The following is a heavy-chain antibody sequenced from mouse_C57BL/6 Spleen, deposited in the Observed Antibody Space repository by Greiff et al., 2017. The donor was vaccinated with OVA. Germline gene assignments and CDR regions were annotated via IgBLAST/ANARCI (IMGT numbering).Heavy chain of an antibody. CDR3: ARKGDGYSSWGMDY. V-gene: IGHV2-2*01. Sequence: VQVVESGPGLVQPSQSLSITCTVSGFSLTSYGVHWVRQSPGKGLEWLGVIWSGGSTDYNAAFISRLSISKDNSKSQVFFKMNSLQADDTAIYYCARKGDGYSSWGMDYWGQGTSVTVSS. D-gene: IGHD2-3*01. CDR1: GFSLTSYG. J-gene: IGHJ4*01. CDR2: IWSGGST.